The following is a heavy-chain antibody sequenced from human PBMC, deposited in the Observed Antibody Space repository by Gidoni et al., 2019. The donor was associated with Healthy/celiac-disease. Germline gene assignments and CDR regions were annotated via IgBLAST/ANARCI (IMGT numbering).Heavy chain of an antibody. V-gene: IGHV3-53*02. CDR2: IYSGGST. J-gene: IGHJ3*02. CDR3: ARGGQVAANAFDI. CDR1: GFTVSSNY. Sequence: EVQLVVTGGGLIQPGGSLRLSCAASGFTVSSNYMSWVRQAPGKGLEWVSVIYSGGSTYYADSVKGRFTISRDNSKNTLYLQMNSLRAEDTAVYYCARGGQVAANAFDIWGQGTMVTVSS. D-gene: IGHD2-15*01.